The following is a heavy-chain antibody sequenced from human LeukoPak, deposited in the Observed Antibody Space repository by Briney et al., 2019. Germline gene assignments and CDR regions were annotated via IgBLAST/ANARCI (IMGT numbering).Heavy chain of an antibody. CDR2: IYPGDSDT. D-gene: IGHD2-8*01. Sequence: GESLKISCKGSGYSFTSYWIGWVRQMPGKGLEWMGIIYPGDSDTRYSPSFQGQVTISADKSISTAHLQWSSLKASDTAMYYCARLCTNGVCAPRDYYYGMDVWGQGTTVTVSS. CDR3: ARLCTNGVCAPRDYYYGMDV. CDR1: GYSFTSYW. J-gene: IGHJ6*02. V-gene: IGHV5-51*01.